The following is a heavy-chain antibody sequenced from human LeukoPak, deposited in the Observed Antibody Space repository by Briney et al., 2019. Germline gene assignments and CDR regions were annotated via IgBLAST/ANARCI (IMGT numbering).Heavy chain of an antibody. J-gene: IGHJ5*02. CDR1: GGSISSSSYY. V-gene: IGHV4-39*01. D-gene: IGHD1-26*01. Sequence: PSETLSLTCTVSGGSISSSSYYWGWIRQPPGKGLEWIGSIYYSGSTYYNPSLKSRVTISVDTSKNQFSLKLSSVTAADTAVYYCARRRIVGATGFDPWGQGTLVTVSS. CDR3: ARRRIVGATGFDP. CDR2: IYYSGST.